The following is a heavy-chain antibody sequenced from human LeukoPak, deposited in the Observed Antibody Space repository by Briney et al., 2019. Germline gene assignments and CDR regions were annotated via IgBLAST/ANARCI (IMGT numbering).Heavy chain of an antibody. CDR3: AKDKSGLWFGELGGSFDY. D-gene: IGHD3-10*01. J-gene: IGHJ4*02. CDR1: GFTFSGYG. CDR2: ISYDGSNK. Sequence: PGGSLRLSCAASGFTFSGYGMHWVRQAPGKGLEWVAVISYDGSNKYYADSVKGRFTISRDNSKNTLYLQMNSLRAEDTAVYYCAKDKSGLWFGELGGSFDYWGQGTLVTVSS. V-gene: IGHV3-30*18.